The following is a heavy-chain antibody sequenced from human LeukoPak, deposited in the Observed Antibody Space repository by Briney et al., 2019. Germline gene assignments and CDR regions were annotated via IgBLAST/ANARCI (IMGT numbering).Heavy chain of an antibody. CDR2: IWYDGSNK. CDR1: GFTFSSYG. D-gene: IGHD2-15*01. Sequence: GGSLRLSCAASGFTFSSYGMHWVRQAPGKGLEWVAVIWYDGSNKYYADPVKGRFTISRDNSKNTLYLQMNSLRAEDTAVYYCARDPAHRGWYFDYWGQGTLVTVSS. V-gene: IGHV3-33*01. CDR3: ARDPAHRGWYFDY. J-gene: IGHJ4*02.